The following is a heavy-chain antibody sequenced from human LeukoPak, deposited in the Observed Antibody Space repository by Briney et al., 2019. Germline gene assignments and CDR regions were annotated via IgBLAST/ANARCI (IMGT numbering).Heavy chain of an antibody. CDR3: ARHGSQGGATHFDC. CDR1: GGSITTYY. Sequence: TSETLSLTCTVSGGSITTYYWSWIRQPPGKGLEWIGYINYSGSTKYNPSLKSRVTILVDTSKSQFSLKLTSVTAADTAGYYCARHGSQGGATHFDCWGQGTQVTVSS. D-gene: IGHD1-26*01. V-gene: IGHV4-59*08. CDR2: INYSGST. J-gene: IGHJ4*02.